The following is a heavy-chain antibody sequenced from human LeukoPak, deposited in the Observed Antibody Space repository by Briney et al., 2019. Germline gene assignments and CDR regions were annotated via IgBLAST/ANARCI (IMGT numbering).Heavy chain of an antibody. CDR1: GGSISSYY. CDR2: IYTSGST. CDR3: ARQMIAAGKNYYGMDV. J-gene: IGHJ6*02. D-gene: IGHD6-13*01. Sequence: PSETLSLTCTVSGGSISSYYWTWLRQPAGKGLEWIGRIYTSGSTNYNPSLKSRVTMSVDTSNNQFSLNLSSVTAADTAVYYCARQMIAAGKNYYGMDVWGQGTTVTVSS. V-gene: IGHV4-4*07.